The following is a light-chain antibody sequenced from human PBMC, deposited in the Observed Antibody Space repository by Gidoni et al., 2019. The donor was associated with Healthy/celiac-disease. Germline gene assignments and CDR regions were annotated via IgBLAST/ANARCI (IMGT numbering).Light chain of an antibody. Sequence: IVMTQSPFSLPVTPGAPASISCRSSQSLLHSNGYNYLDWYLQKQGQSPQLLIYLGSNRASGVPDRVSGSGSGTDFTLKIIRVEAEDVGVYYCMQALQTPWTFGQGTKVEIK. J-gene: IGKJ1*01. CDR2: LGS. CDR1: QSLLHSNGYNY. CDR3: MQALQTPWT. V-gene: IGKV2-28*01.